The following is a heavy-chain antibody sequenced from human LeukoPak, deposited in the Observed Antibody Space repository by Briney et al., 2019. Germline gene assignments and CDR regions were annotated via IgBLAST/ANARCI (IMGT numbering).Heavy chain of an antibody. J-gene: IGHJ5*02. D-gene: IGHD6-19*01. V-gene: IGHV4-59*08. CDR1: GGSISSYY. Sequence: SETLSLTCAVSGGSISSYYWSWIRQPPGKGLEWIGYIYYSGSTNYNPSLKSRVTISVDTSKNQFSLKLSSVTAADTAVYYCARQWLVRWLDPWGQGTLVTVSS. CDR3: ARQWLVRWLDP. CDR2: IYYSGST.